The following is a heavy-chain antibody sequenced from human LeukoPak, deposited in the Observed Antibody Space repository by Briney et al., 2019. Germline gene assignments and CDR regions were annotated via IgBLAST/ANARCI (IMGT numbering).Heavy chain of an antibody. CDR1: GGTFSSYD. CDR3: AGGRTDIVVVPATLRNYYFDY. CDR2: IMPMFGKA. J-gene: IGHJ4*02. D-gene: IGHD2-2*01. Sequence: SVNVSFTASGGTFSSYDISWVRQAPGQGLEWMGGIMPMFGKANYAQKFQGRVTTTADKATSTAYMELSSLRSEDTAVYYCAGGRTDIVVVPATLRNYYFDYWGQGTLVTVSS. V-gene: IGHV1-69*06.